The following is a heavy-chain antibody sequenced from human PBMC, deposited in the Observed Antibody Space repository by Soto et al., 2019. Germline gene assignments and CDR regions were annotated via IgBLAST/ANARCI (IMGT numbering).Heavy chain of an antibody. CDR1: GDSISSYS. D-gene: IGHD6-13*01. Sequence: TSETLSLTCTVSGDSISSYSWSWIRQPPGKGLEWIGSIYYSGSTYYNPSLKSRVTISVDTSKNQFSLKVSSVTAADTAVYYCARRYGTVFDYWGQGTLVTVSS. CDR2: IYYSGST. V-gene: IGHV4-59*01. J-gene: IGHJ4*02. CDR3: ARRYGTVFDY.